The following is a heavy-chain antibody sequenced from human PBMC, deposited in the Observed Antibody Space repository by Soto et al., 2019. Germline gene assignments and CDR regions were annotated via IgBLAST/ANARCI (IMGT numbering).Heavy chain of an antibody. CDR3: ARARGHIVVVTATNDAFDI. J-gene: IGHJ3*02. V-gene: IGHV1-69*12. D-gene: IGHD2-21*02. CDR2: IIPIFGTA. Sequence: QVQLVQSGAEVKKPGSSVKVSCKASGGTFSSYAISWVRQAPGQGLEWMGGIIPIFGTANYAQKFQGRVTTTADESTSTAYMELSSLRSEYTAVYYCARARGHIVVVTATNDAFDIWGQGTMVTVSS. CDR1: GGTFSSYA.